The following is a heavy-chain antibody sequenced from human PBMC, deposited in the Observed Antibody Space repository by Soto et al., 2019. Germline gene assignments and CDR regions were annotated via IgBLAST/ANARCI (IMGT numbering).Heavy chain of an antibody. D-gene: IGHD3-3*01. CDR3: ATRVNFWSGYYTVDY. J-gene: IGHJ4*02. CDR1: GYTLTELS. Sequence: ASVNVSCKVSGYTLTELSMHWVRQAPGKGLEWMGGFDPEDGETIYAQKFQGRVTMTEDTSTDTAYMELSSLRSEDTAVYYCATRVNFWSGYYTVDYWGQGTLVTVSS. CDR2: FDPEDGET. V-gene: IGHV1-24*01.